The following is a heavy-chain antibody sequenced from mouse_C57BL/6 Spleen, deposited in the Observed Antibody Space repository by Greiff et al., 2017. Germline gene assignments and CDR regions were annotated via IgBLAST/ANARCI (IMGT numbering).Heavy chain of an antibody. D-gene: IGHD2-3*01. Sequence: EVMLVESGGDLVKPGGSLKLSCAASGFTFSSYGMSWVRQTPDKRLEWVATISSGGSYTYYPDSVKGRFTISRDNAKNTLYLQMSSLKSEDTAMYYGARSDMIDGYYADYWGQGTTLTVSS. CDR2: ISSGGSYT. J-gene: IGHJ2*01. CDR3: ARSDMIDGYYADY. V-gene: IGHV5-6*01. CDR1: GFTFSSYG.